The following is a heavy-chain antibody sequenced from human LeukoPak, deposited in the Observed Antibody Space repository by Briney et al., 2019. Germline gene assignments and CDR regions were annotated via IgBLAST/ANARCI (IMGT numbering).Heavy chain of an antibody. CDR2: ISSSSSYI. D-gene: IGHD2/OR15-2a*01. CDR1: GFTFSSYS. Sequence: GGSLRLSCAASGFTFSSYSMNWVRQAPGKGLEWVSSISSSSSYIYYADSVKGRFTISRDNAKNPLYLQMNSLRAEDTAVYYCARDRLYNSHYYGMDVWGQGTTVTVSS. CDR3: ARDRLYNSHYYGMDV. V-gene: IGHV3-21*01. J-gene: IGHJ6*02.